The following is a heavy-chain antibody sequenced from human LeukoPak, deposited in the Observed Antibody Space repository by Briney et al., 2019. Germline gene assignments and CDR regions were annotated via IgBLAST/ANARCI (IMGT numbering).Heavy chain of an antibody. J-gene: IGHJ4*02. D-gene: IGHD1-26*01. CDR2: ISGSGGGT. CDR1: GFTFSSYA. Sequence: PVGSLRLSCAASGFTFSSYAMSWVRQAPEKGLEWVSTISGSGGGTYYVDSVKGRFTISRDDSKNTLYMQMNSLRAEDTAVYYCAKDLGRYRNIYFDYWGQGTLVTASS. V-gene: IGHV3-23*01. CDR3: AKDLGRYRNIYFDY.